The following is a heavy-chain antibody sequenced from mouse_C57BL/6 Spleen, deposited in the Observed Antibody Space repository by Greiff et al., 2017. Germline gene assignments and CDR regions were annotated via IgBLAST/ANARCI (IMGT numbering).Heavy chain of an antibody. D-gene: IGHD3-2*01. CDR2: IYPGDGDT. Sequence: VKLMESGPELVKPGASVKISCKASGYAFSSSWMNWVKQRPGKGLEWIGRIYPGDGDTNYNGKFKGKATLTADKSSSTAYMQLSSLTSEDSAVYFCARDSSNYYAMDYWGQGPSVTVSS. J-gene: IGHJ4*01. V-gene: IGHV1-82*01. CDR3: ARDSSNYYAMDY. CDR1: GYAFSSSW.